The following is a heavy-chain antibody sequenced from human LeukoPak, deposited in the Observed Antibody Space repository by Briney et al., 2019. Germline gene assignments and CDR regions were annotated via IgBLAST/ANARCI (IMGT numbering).Heavy chain of an antibody. Sequence: GGSLRLSCAASGFTFTTYWMHWVRQVPGKGLVWVSHINSDGSITSYADSVKGRFTISRDNAKNTLYLQMNSLRAEDTAVYYCARAIVSISAPFDYWGQGTLVTVSS. V-gene: IGHV3-74*01. CDR3: ARAIVSISAPFDY. CDR2: INSDGSIT. J-gene: IGHJ4*02. CDR1: GFTFTTYW. D-gene: IGHD6-6*01.